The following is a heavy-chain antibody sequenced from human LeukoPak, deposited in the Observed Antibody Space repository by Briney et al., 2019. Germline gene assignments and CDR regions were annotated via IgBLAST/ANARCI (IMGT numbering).Heavy chain of an antibody. Sequence: GGSLRLPCAASGFTFSSYWMSWVRQAPGKGLEWVANIKQDGSDKYYVDSVKGRFTISRDNAKNSLYLQMNSLRAEDTAIYYCARKTVVGSYFDYWGQGTPVTVSS. D-gene: IGHD4-23*01. J-gene: IGHJ4*02. V-gene: IGHV3-7*03. CDR3: ARKTVVGSYFDY. CDR1: GFTFSSYW. CDR2: IKQDGSDK.